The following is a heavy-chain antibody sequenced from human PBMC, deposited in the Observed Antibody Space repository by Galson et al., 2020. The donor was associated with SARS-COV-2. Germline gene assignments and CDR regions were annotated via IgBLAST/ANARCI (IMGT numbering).Heavy chain of an antibody. CDR2: ISYDGSNK. V-gene: IGHV3-30*01. D-gene: IGHD1-26*01. CDR1: GFTFSSYA. J-gene: IGHJ4*02. CDR3: ARTYSGSYMGSFDY. Sequence: GESLKISCAASGFTFSSYAMHWVRQAPGKGLEWVAVISYDGSNKYYADSVKGRFTISRDNSKNTLYLQMNSLRAEDTAVYYCARTYSGSYMGSFDYWGQGTLVTVSS.